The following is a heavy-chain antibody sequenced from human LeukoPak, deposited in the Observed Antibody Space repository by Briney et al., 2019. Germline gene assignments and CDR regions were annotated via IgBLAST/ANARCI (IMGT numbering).Heavy chain of an antibody. J-gene: IGHJ2*01. Sequence: GGSLRLSCAASGFTLSSYAMSWVRQAPGKGLQWVSAISGSGGSTYYADSVKGRFTISRDNSKNTLYLQMNSLRAEDTAVYYCAKDNGGHSDWYFDLWGRGTLVTVSS. CDR3: AKDNGGHSDWYFDL. CDR1: GFTLSSYA. V-gene: IGHV3-23*01. D-gene: IGHD4-23*01. CDR2: ISGSGGST.